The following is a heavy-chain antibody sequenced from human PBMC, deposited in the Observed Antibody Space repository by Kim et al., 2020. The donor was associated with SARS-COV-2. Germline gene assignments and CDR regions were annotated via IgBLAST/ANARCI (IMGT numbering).Heavy chain of an antibody. CDR3: ARTSATVRWYFDY. J-gene: IGHJ4*02. D-gene: IGHD4-17*01. Sequence: NYNPSLKSRVTISVDTSKNQFSLKLSSVTAADTAVYYCARTSATVRWYFDYWGQGTLVTVSS. V-gene: IGHV4-59*01.